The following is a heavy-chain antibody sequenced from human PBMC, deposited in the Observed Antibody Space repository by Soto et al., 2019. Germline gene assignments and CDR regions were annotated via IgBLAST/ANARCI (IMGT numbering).Heavy chain of an antibody. CDR1: GYTFTNYG. J-gene: IGHJ4*02. CDR3: APHTLDTGMPSGY. V-gene: IGHV1-18*01. Sequence: QVQLVQSGAEVREPGASAKVSCKASGYTFTNYGVSWGRQAPGQGLEWMGWIGGYKGNTNYAQKLQGRVTLTTDTSTSTAYMELRSLRSDDTAVYYCAPHTLDTGMPSGYWGQGTLVTVSS. D-gene: IGHD5-18*01. CDR2: IGGYKGNT.